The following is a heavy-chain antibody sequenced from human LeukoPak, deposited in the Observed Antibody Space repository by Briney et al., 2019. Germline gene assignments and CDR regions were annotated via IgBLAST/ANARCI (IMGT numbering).Heavy chain of an antibody. D-gene: IGHD2-15*01. V-gene: IGHV2-5*01. CDR1: GFSLSTRGVG. CDR2: IYWNDDK. J-gene: IGHJ4*02. Sequence: ESGPTLVKPTQTLTLTCTFSGFSLSTRGVGVGWIRQPPGKALEWLALIYWNDDKRYSPSLKSRLTITKDTSKNQVVLTMTNMDPVDTATYYCAHSSGFCSGGNCYLVLFDYWGQGTLVTVSS. CDR3: AHSSGFCSGGNCYLVLFDY.